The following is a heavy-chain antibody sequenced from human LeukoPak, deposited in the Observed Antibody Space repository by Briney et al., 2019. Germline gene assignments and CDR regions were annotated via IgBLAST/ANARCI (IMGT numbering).Heavy chain of an antibody. Sequence: SVKVSCKASGGTFSSYAISWVRQAPGQGLEWMGRIIPILGIANYAQKFQGRVTITADKSTSTAYMELSSLRSEDTAVYYCARELVVVVAADDAFDIWGQGTMVTVSS. J-gene: IGHJ3*02. CDR2: IIPILGIA. CDR3: ARELVVVVAADDAFDI. V-gene: IGHV1-69*04. CDR1: GGTFSSYA. D-gene: IGHD2-15*01.